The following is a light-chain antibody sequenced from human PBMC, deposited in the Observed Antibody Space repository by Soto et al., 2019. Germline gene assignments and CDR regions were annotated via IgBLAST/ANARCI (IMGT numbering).Light chain of an antibody. J-gene: IGLJ1*01. CDR2: DVS. CDR3: SSYTSSSTFYV. Sequence: QSVLTQPASVSGSHGQSITSSCTGTSSDVGGYNYVSWYQQHPGKAPKLMIYDVSNRPSGVSNRFSGSKSGNTASLTISGLQAEDEADYYCSSYTSSSTFYVFGTGT. CDR1: SSDVGGYNY. V-gene: IGLV2-14*01.